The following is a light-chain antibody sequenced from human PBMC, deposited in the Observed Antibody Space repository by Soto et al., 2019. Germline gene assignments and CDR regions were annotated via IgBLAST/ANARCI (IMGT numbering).Light chain of an antibody. CDR3: QQANSFPIT. Sequence: DIKMTQSPSSLSASVGDRVTITRQASQDISNYLNWYQQKPGKAPKLLIYAASSLQSGVPSRFSGSGSGTDFTLTISSLQPEDFATYYCQQANSFPITFGQGTRLEIK. CDR2: AAS. CDR1: QDISNY. J-gene: IGKJ5*01. V-gene: IGKV1-12*01.